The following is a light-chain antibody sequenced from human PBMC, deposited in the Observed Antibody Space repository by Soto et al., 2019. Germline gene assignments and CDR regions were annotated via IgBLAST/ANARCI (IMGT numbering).Light chain of an antibody. V-gene: IGKV4-1*01. J-gene: IGKJ2*01. CDR1: QSVLFNSNNKNY. CDR2: WAS. CDR3: QQYYNIPYT. Sequence: DIVMTQSPDSLPVSLGERAAINCKSSQSVLFNSNNKNYLAWYQQKPGQPPKLLINWASTRESGVPDRFSGSGSGTDFTLTISSLQAEDVAVYYCQQYYNIPYTFGQGTKLEIK.